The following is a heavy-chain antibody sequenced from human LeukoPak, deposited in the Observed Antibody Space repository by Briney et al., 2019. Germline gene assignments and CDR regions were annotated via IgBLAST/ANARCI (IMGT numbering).Heavy chain of an antibody. CDR1: GYTFTSYD. CDR3: ATYGASGWVIDN. D-gene: IGHD6-19*01. J-gene: IGHJ4*02. CDR2: MNPNSGNT. Sequence: ASVKVSCKASGYTFTSYDINWVRQATGQGLEWMGWMNPNSGNTGYAQKFQGRVTMTRNTSISTAYMELSSLRSEDTAVYYCATYGASGWVIDNWGQGTLVTVTS. V-gene: IGHV1-8*01.